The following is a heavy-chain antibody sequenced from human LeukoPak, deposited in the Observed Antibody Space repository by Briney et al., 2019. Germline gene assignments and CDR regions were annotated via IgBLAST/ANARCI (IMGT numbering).Heavy chain of an antibody. Sequence: GGSLRLSCAASGFTFSSYAMHWVRQAPGKGLEWVSVIYSGGSTYYADSVKGRFTISRDNSKNTLYLQMNSLRAEDTAVYYCARAGRDYWFDPWGQGTLVTVSS. J-gene: IGHJ5*02. CDR1: GFTFSSYA. CDR3: ARAGRDYWFDP. CDR2: IYSGGST. V-gene: IGHV3-66*01.